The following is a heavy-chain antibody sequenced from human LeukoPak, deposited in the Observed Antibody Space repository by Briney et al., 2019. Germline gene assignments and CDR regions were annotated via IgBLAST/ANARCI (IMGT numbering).Heavy chain of an antibody. CDR1: GFTFSSYG. CDR2: IRYDGSNK. Sequence: GGSLRLSCAASGFTFSSYGMHWVRQAPGKGLEWVAFIRYDGSNKYYADSVKGRFTISRDNSKNTLYLQMNSLRAEDTAVYYCAKSGPGRWLQLGYFQHWGQGTLVTVSS. CDR3: AKSGPGRWLQLGYFQH. D-gene: IGHD5-24*01. J-gene: IGHJ1*01. V-gene: IGHV3-30*02.